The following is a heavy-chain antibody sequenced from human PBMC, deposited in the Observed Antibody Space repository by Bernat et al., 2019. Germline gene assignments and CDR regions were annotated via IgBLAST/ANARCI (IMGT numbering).Heavy chain of an antibody. D-gene: IGHD6-13*01. Sequence: EVQLLESGGGLVQPGGSLRLSCAASGFTFRSYAMSWVRQAPGKGLEWVSGISISGGTTYYADSVKGRFTISRDNSKNTLYLQMNSLRAEDAAVYYCAEGAVGTDFDYWGQGTLVTVSS. CDR2: ISISGGTT. J-gene: IGHJ4*02. V-gene: IGHV3-23*01. CDR1: GFTFRSYA. CDR3: AEGAVGTDFDY.